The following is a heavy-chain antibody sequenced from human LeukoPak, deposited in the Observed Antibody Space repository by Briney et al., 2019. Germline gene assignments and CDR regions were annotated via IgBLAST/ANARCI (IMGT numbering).Heavy chain of an antibody. CDR2: ISSDGSNK. J-gene: IGHJ4*02. Sequence: GGSLRLSCTASRFTFSSYTMHWVRQAPGKGLEWVAIISSDGSNKYYADSVKGRFTISRDTSRNTLYLQMHSLRTEDTAVYYCATYRDTTFVSPLDFWGQGTLVTVSS. D-gene: IGHD5-18*01. V-gene: IGHV3-30*14. CDR3: ATYRDTTFVSPLDF. CDR1: RFTFSSYT.